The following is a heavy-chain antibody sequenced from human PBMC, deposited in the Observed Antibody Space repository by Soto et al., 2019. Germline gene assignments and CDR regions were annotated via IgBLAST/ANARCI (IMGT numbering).Heavy chain of an antibody. CDR2: ISGSGGST. J-gene: IGHJ4*02. CDR1: GFTLSSYA. CDR3: ANLSPQWLPVN. V-gene: IGHV3-23*01. Sequence: GRSLRLSCAASGFTLSSYAMSWVRQAPGKGLEWVSAISGSGGSTYYADSVKGRFTISRDNSKNTLYLQMNSLRAEDTAVYYCANLSPQWLPVNWGQGNLVTVSS. D-gene: IGHD6-19*01.